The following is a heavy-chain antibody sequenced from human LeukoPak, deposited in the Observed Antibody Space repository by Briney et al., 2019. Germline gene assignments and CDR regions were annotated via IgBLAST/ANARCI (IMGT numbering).Heavy chain of an antibody. V-gene: IGHV3-33*01. J-gene: IGHJ3*02. CDR1: GFTFSSYG. Sequence: PGGSLRLSCAASGFTFSSYGMHWVRQAPGKGLEWVAVIWYDGSNKYYADSVKGRFTISRDNSKNTLYLQMNSLRAEDTAVYYCLVGDNYDYVWGSYRPPPPNAFDIWGQGTMVTVSS. CDR2: IWYDGSNK. D-gene: IGHD3-16*02. CDR3: LVGDNYDYVWGSYRPPPPNAFDI.